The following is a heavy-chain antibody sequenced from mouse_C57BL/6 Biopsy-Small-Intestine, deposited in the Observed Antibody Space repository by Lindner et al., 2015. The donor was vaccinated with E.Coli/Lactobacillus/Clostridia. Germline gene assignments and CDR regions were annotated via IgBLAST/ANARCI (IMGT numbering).Heavy chain of an antibody. J-gene: IGHJ2*01. D-gene: IGHD2-5*01. V-gene: IGHV1-82*01. CDR3: VRSYYSNFDY. CDR2: IHPGDGDT. CDR1: GFAFSNSW. Sequence: VQLQESGPELVNPGASVKISCRTSGFAFSNSWMNWVKQRPGKGLEWIGWIHPGDGDTKYNGKFKDKATLTADKSSSTAYMQLSSLTSEDSAVYYCVRSYYSNFDYWGHGTTLTVSS.